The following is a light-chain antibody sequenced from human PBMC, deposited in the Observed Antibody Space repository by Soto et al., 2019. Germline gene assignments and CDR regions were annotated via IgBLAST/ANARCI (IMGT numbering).Light chain of an antibody. Sequence: QSALTQPASVSGSLGQSITISCTGTSSDVGGYNYVSWYQQHPGEAPKIIIYDVSSRPSGVSYRFSGSKSGNTASLTISGLQSEDEADYYCSSYTSSTFGVFGTGTKVTVL. CDR1: SSDVGGYNY. V-gene: IGLV2-14*03. J-gene: IGLJ1*01. CDR2: DVS. CDR3: SSYTSSTFGV.